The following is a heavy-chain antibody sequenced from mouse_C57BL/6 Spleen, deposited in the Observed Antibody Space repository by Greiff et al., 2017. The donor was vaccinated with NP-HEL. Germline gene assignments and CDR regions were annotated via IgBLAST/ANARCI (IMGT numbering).Heavy chain of an antibody. CDR3: ARSSDYFDY. V-gene: IGHV7-3*01. Sequence: EVKLQESGGGLVQPGGSLSLSCAASGFTFTDYYMSWVRQPPGTALEWLGFIRNKANGYTTEYSASVKGRFTISRDNSQSILYLQMNALRAEDSATYYCARSSDYFDYWGQGTTLTVSS. D-gene: IGHD3-1*01. CDR1: GFTFTDYY. J-gene: IGHJ2*01. CDR2: IRNKANGYTT.